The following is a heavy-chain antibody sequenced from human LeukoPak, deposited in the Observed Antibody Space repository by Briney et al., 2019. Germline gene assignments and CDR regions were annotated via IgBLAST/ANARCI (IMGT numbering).Heavy chain of an antibody. D-gene: IGHD3-10*01. CDR1: GYSFDNYW. CDR3: ARHTSALSHDF. CDR2: IYPADSDT. V-gene: IGHV5-51*01. Sequence: GESLKISCQGSGYSFDNYWIAWVRQMPGKGLELMGVIYPADSDTKYSPSLQGQVTISADKSINTAYMQWSSLKVSDTAIYYCARHTSALSHDFWGQGTLVTVSS. J-gene: IGHJ4*02.